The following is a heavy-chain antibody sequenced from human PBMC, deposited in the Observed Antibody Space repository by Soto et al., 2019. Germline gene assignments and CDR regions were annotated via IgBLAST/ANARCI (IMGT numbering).Heavy chain of an antibody. J-gene: IGHJ4*02. CDR2: IWYDGSNK. CDR1: GFTFSSYG. V-gene: IGHV3-33*03. CDR3: ARAGSYRFDY. D-gene: IGHD3-16*02. Sequence: GGSLRLSCAASGFTFSSYGMHWVRQAPGKGLEWVARIWYDGSNKYYADSVKGRFTISRDNAKNTLYLQMNSLRAEDTAVYYCARAGSYRFDYWGQGTLVTVS.